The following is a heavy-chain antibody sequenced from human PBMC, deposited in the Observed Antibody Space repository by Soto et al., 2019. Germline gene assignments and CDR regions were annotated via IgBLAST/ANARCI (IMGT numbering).Heavy chain of an antibody. J-gene: IGHJ5*02. CDR2: IWYDGSNK. CDR1: GFTFSSYG. Sequence: PGGSLRLSCAASGFTFSSYGMHWVRQAPGKGLEWVAVIWYDGSNKYYAGSVKGRFTISRDNSKNTLYLQMNSLRAEDTAAYYCARDLTHNWFDPWGQGTLVTVSS. V-gene: IGHV3-33*01. D-gene: IGHD7-27*01. CDR3: ARDLTHNWFDP.